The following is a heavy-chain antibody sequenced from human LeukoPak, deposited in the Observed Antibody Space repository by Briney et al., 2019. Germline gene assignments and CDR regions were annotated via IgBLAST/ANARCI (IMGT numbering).Heavy chain of an antibody. D-gene: IGHD5-24*01. Sequence: PGGSLKLSCAASGFTFNNYVMTWVRQAPGKGLEWVSGISAIGGRTDYADYVKGRFTISRDNSKNTVYLHMNSLRAEDTAVYYCAKRDPYPDGYNLDYWGQGTLVIVPS. CDR2: ISAIGGRT. V-gene: IGHV3-23*01. J-gene: IGHJ4*02. CDR3: AKRDPYPDGYNLDY. CDR1: GFTFNNYV.